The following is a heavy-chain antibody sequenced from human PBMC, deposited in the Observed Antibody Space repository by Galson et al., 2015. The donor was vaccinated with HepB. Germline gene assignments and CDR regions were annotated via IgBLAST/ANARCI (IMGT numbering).Heavy chain of an antibody. J-gene: IGHJ4*02. D-gene: IGHD6-13*01. CDR1: GFTFSSYW. V-gene: IGHV3-74*01. CDR3: ARTRGAAAGIFDN. Sequence: SLRLSCAASGFTFSSYWMHWDRQVPGKGLVWVSRINSDGSYITYADSVKGRFTISRDNAKNTLYLQMNSPRAEDTALYYCARTRGAAAGIFDNWGQGSLVTVSS. CDR2: INSDGSYI.